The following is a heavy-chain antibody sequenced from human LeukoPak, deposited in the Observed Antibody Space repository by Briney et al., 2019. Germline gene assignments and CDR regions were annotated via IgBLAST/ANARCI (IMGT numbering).Heavy chain of an antibody. V-gene: IGHV1-46*01. CDR3: ARPVPSSLTRYCSSTSCYNAFDI. D-gene: IGHD2-2*02. CDR1: GYTFTSYY. Sequence: ASVKVSCKASGYTFTSYYMHWVRQAPGQGLEWMGIINPSGGSTSYAQKFQGGVTMTRDTSISTAYMELSRLRSDDTAVYYCARPVPSSLTRYCSSTSCYNAFDIWGQGTMVTVSS. CDR2: INPSGGST. J-gene: IGHJ3*02.